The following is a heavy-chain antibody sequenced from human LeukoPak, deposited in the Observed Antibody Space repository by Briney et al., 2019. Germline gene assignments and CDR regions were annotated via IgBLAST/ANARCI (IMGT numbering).Heavy chain of an antibody. D-gene: IGHD3-22*01. CDR2: ISGSGGST. Sequence: PGRSLRLSCAASGFTFSSYAMSWVRQAPGKGLEWVSAISGSGGSTYYADSVKGRFTISRDNSKKTLYLQMNSLRAEDTAVYYCARGHYDGTGYYYFDYWGQGTLVTVSS. J-gene: IGHJ4*02. CDR1: GFTFSSYA. V-gene: IGHV3-23*01. CDR3: ARGHYDGTGYYYFDY.